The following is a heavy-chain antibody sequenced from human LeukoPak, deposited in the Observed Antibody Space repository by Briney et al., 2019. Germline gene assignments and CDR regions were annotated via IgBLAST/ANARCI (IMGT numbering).Heavy chain of an antibody. J-gene: IGHJ4*02. V-gene: IGHV1-18*01. CDR2: ISAYNGNT. CDR3: ARDDGSGFTTQFGY. Sequence: ASVKVSCKASGYTFTSYGISWVRQAPGQGLEWMGWISAYNGNTNYAQKLQGRVTMTTDTSTSTAYMELRSLRSDDTAVYYCARDDGSGFTTQFGYWGQGTLVTVSS. D-gene: IGHD6-19*01. CDR1: GYTFTSYG.